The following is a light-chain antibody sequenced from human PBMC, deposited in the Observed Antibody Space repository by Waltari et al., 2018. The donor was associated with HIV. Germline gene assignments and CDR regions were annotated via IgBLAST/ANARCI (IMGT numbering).Light chain of an antibody. J-gene: IGKJ4*01. CDR3: QQYNSYTLT. CDR1: QNINSW. CDR2: KAS. V-gene: IGKV1-5*03. Sequence: DIEMTQSPSTLSASVGDRVTITCRASQNINSWLAWYQQKPGKAPKLLIYKASSLEGGVPSRFSGSGSGTEFTLTITSLQPDDSATYYCQQYNSYTLTVGGGTKVEIK.